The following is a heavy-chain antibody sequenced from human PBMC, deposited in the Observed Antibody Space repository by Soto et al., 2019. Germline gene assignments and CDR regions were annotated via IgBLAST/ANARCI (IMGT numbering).Heavy chain of an antibody. J-gene: IGHJ4*02. D-gene: IGHD2-21*01. CDR2: IYYSGST. V-gene: IGHV4-31*03. CDR3: ARDAMIEGGYYFDY. Sequence: QVQLQESGPGLVKPSQTLSLTCTVSGASISSGDYYWSWIRQHPGKGLEWIGFIYYSGSTYPKPSLKSRFIISVDTSKNHFSLNLNSVTAADTAVYYCARDAMIEGGYYFDYWGQGTLVTVSS. CDR1: GASISSGDYY.